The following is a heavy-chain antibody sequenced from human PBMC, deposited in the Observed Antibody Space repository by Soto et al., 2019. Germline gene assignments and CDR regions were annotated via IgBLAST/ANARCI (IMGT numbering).Heavy chain of an antibody. CDR1: GHTVCRLY. V-gene: IGHV3-53*01. Sequence: GVSQSLPCAAWGHTVCRLYMRGVPQAPGEGLEWVSVIYSCGSTYYADSVKGRFTISRDNSKNTLYLQMNSLRAEDTAVYYCGKGRIFLEWFSPGENWFDPWGQGTLVTVSS. J-gene: IGHJ5*02. CDR3: GKGRIFLEWFSPGENWFDP. CDR2: IYSCGST. D-gene: IGHD3-3*01.